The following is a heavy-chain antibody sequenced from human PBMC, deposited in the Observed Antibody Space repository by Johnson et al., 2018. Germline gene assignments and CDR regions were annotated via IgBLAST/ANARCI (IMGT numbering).Heavy chain of an antibody. CDR2: ISGSGDRT. CDR3: AKSSNYYYYYHMDV. CDR1: GFTFSNYA. J-gene: IGHJ6*03. Sequence: VQLVQSGGGLVQPGGSLRLSCAASGFTFSNYAMSWVRQAPGKGLEWVSVISGSGDRTYYVDSVKGRFTIPRDNSKNTLYLQMNSLIAEDTAVYFCAKSSNYYYYYHMDVWGKGTTVTVSS. V-gene: IGHV3-23*04. D-gene: IGHD2/OR15-2a*01.